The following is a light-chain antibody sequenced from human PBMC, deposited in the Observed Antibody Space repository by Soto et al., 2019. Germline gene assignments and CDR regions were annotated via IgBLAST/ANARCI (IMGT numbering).Light chain of an antibody. CDR1: SSDVGSYNL. V-gene: IGLV2-14*02. CDR2: EGS. CDR3: SSYTSSSIWV. Sequence: QSALTQPASVSGSPGQSITISCTGTSSDVGSYNLVSWYQQHPGKVPQLMIYEGSKRPSGVSNRFSGSKSGNTASLTISGLQAEDEADYYCSSYTSSSIWVFGGGTKLTVL. J-gene: IGLJ3*02.